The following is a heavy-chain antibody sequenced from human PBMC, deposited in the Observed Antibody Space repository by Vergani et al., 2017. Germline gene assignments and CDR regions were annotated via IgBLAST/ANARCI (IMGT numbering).Heavy chain of an antibody. CDR2: ISAYNGNT. V-gene: IGHV1-18*04. D-gene: IGHD5-18*01. J-gene: IGHJ4*02. CDR3: AIDRIVAWIQLWDPYFDS. CDR1: GYTFTSYG. Sequence: QVQLVQSGAEVKKPGASVKVSCKASGYTFTSYGISWVRQAPGQGLEWMGWISAYNGNTNYAQKLQGRVTMTTDTSTSTAYMELRSLRSDDTAVYYCAIDRIVAWIQLWDPYFDSWGQGTLVTVSS.